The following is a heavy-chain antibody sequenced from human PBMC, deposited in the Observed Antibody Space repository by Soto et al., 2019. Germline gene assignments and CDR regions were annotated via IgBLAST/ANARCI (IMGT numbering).Heavy chain of an antibody. J-gene: IGHJ4*02. CDR2: IYYDGSNE. CDR1: GFIFSEYG. V-gene: IGHV3-33*03. Sequence: GGSLRLSCGASGFIFSEYGMHWVRQAPGKGLEWVAVIYYDGSNEHYSESVRGRFTISRDNSKNMLYLEMNSLRAEDTAIYYCAKNQERELPRVIDFWGQGTLVTVSS. D-gene: IGHD1-7*01. CDR3: AKNQERELPRVIDF.